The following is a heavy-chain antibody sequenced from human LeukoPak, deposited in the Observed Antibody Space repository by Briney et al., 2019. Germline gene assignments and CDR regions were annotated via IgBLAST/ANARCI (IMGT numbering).Heavy chain of an antibody. CDR1: GFTFSRSW. D-gene: IGHD3-9*01. CDR2: IKEDGSEK. J-gene: IGHJ4*02. Sequence: GGSLRLSCAASGFTFSRSWMTWVRQVPGKGLEWVASIKEDGSEKKYLDSVRGRFTISRDNAKNSLYLQMNSLRAEDTAVYYCARGELVIISPMGDYWGQGTLVTVSS. CDR3: ARGELVIISPMGDY. V-gene: IGHV3-7*01.